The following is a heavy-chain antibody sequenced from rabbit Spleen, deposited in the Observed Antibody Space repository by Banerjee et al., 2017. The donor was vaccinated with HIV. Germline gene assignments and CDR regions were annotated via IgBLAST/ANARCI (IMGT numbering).Heavy chain of an antibody. J-gene: IGHJ6*01. V-gene: IGHV1S45*01. Sequence: EQLEESGGGLVKPEGSLTLTCKASGFSFSSSDYICWVRQAPGKGLEWISCIAGSSSGFTYSATWAKGRFTISKTSSTTVTLQMTSLTAADTATYFCARDTSSSFSSYGMDLWGPGTLVTVS. CDR2: IAGSSSGFT. CDR3: ARDTSSSFSSYGMDL. D-gene: IGHD1-1*01. CDR1: GFSFSSSDY.